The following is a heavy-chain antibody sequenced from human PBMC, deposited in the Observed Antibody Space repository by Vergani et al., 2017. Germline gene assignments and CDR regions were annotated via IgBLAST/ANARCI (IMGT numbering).Heavy chain of an antibody. D-gene: IGHD2-2*02. V-gene: IGHV3-23*01. CDR3: ARDLSVGSYCSSTSCYTGFDY. CDR2: LSASDRRT. Sequence: EVQLLESGGDLVQPGGSLRLSCAASGFTFIMHAMSWVRQAPGKGLEWVSTLSASDRRTHYADSVKGRFTISRDNSKNTLYLQMNSLRAEDTAVYYCARDLSVGSYCSSTSCYTGFDYWGQGTLVTVSS. J-gene: IGHJ4*02. CDR1: GFTFIMHA.